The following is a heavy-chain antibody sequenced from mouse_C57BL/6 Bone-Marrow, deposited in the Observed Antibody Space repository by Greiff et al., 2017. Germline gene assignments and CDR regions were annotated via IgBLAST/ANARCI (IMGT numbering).Heavy chain of an antibody. J-gene: IGHJ1*03. CDR2: IYPRSGNT. CDR1: GYTFTSYG. CDR3: ASSPYWYFDV. Sequence: VKLQQSGAELARPGASVKLSCKASGYTFTSYGISWVKQRTGQGLEWIGEIYPRSGNTYYNEKFKGKATLTADKSSSTAYMELRSLTSEDSAVYFCASSPYWYFDVWGTGTTVTVSS. V-gene: IGHV1-81*01. D-gene: IGHD6-1*01.